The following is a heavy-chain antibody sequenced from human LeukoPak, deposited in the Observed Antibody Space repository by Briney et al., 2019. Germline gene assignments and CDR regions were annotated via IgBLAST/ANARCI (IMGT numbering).Heavy chain of an antibody. D-gene: IGHD1-26*01. J-gene: IGHJ3*02. CDR1: GGTFSSYA. Sequence: GASVKVSCKASGGTFSSYAISWVRQAPGQGLEWMGGIIPIFGTANYAQKFQGRVTITADESTSTAYMELSSLRSEDTAVYYCARESVGATALDAFDIWGQGTMVTVSS. CDR3: ARESVGATALDAFDI. CDR2: IIPIFGTA. V-gene: IGHV1-69*13.